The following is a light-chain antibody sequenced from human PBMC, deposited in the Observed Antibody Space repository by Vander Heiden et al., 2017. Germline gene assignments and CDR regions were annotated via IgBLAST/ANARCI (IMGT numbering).Light chain of an antibody. V-gene: IGKV3-20*01. J-gene: IGKJ1*01. CDR3: QEYAAPPMA. CDR2: GAS. Sequence: IVLTQSPGTLSLSPGERATLSCRASQTVSSNYLAWYQQKFGQAPRLLIYGASTRATGIPDRFSGSGSGTDFTLTISRLEPEDFGVYYCQEYAAPPMAFGQGSKVEIK. CDR1: QTVSSNY.